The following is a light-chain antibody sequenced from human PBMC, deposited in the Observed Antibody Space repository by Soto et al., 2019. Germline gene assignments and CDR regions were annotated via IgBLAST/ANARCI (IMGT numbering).Light chain of an antibody. CDR2: EGI. CDR1: ISDIWTYNL. CDR3: SSYAGSGTDNYV. Sequence: SLTHPASVSGSPGQSITISCTGTISDIWTYNLVSWYQHYPGKAPKLMIYEGIKRPSGVSNRFSGSKSGNTDFLTISGLQAEDEDDYYCSSYAGSGTDNYVFGSGTKVTVL. V-gene: IGLV2-23*01. J-gene: IGLJ1*01.